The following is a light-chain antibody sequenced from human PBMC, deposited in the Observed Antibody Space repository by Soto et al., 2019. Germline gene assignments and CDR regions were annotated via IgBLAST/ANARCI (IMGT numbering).Light chain of an antibody. CDR3: QQYGSSPRT. V-gene: IGKV3-20*01. CDR1: QSVANNF. J-gene: IGKJ1*01. Sequence: PGDRATLSCRASQSVANNFLAWYQHQRGQAPRLLIYGASNRATGIPDRFSGSGSGTDFTLTISRLEPEDFAVYHCQQYGSSPRTFGQGTKVEI. CDR2: GAS.